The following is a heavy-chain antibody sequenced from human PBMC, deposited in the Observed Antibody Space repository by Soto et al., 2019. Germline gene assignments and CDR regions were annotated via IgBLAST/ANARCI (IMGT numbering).Heavy chain of an antibody. CDR3: ARAKKGSSSWYRGAGYYYGMDV. J-gene: IGHJ6*02. D-gene: IGHD6-13*01. V-gene: IGHV4-59*01. CDR1: GGSISSYY. CDR2: IYYSGST. Sequence: PSETLSLTCTGSGGSISSYYWSWIRQPPGKGLEWIGYIYYSGSTNYNPSLKSRVTISVDTSKNQFSLKLSSVTAADTAVYYCARAKKGSSSWYRGAGYYYGMDVWGQGATVTVSS.